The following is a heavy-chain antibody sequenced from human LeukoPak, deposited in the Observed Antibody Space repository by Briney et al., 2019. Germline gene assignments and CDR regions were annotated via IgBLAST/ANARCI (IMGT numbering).Heavy chain of an antibody. CDR3: ARHVVWGSVAGDFDY. D-gene: IGHD3-16*01. CDR2: IFYSGST. CDR1: GGSISSHY. Sequence: SETLPLTCTVSGGSISSHYWSWIRQPPGKGLEWIGYIFYSGSTNYNPSLKSRVTISVDTSKNQVSLTLSSVTAADTAVYYCARHVVWGSVAGDFDYWGQGTLVTVSS. J-gene: IGHJ4*02. V-gene: IGHV4-59*08.